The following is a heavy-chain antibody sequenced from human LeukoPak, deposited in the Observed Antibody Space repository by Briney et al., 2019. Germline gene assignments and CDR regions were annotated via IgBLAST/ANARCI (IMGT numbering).Heavy chain of an antibody. CDR2: INPNSGGT. Sequence: ASVKVSCKASGHTFTGYYMHWVRQAPGQGLEWMGWINPNSGGTNYAQKFQGRVTMTRDTSISTAYMELSRLRSDDTAVYYCARDSSSGYYYGWFDPWGQGTLVTVSS. J-gene: IGHJ5*02. D-gene: IGHD3-22*01. CDR1: GHTFTGYY. CDR3: ARDSSSGYYYGWFDP. V-gene: IGHV1-2*02.